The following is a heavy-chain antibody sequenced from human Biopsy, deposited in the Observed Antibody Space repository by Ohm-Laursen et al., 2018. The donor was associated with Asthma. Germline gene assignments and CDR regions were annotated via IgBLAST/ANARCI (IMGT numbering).Heavy chain of an antibody. V-gene: IGHV1-18*01. CDR1: GYTFNSAG. J-gene: IGHJ6*02. CDR2: ISVYNGNA. Sequence: ASVKVSCQTSGYTFNSAGITWVRQAPGQGLEWMGWISVYNGNAKVAQKLQDRVTMITDTSTSTAYMELRSLRSDDTAVYFCARAVDYSHYYGIDVWGQGTTVTVS. CDR3: ARAVDYSHYYGIDV. D-gene: IGHD3-10*01.